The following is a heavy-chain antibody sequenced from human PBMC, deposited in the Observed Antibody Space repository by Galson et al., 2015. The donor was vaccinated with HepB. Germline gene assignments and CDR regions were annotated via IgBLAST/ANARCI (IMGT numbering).Heavy chain of an antibody. CDR3: AKEPHGGYFDY. CDR1: GFTFDDYT. J-gene: IGHJ4*02. D-gene: IGHD3-16*01. Sequence: SLRLSCAASGFTFDDYTMHWVRQAPGKGLEWVSLISWDGGSTYYADSVKGRFTISRDNSKNSLYLQMNSLRTEDTALHYCAKEPHGGYFDYWGQGTLVTVSS. CDR2: ISWDGGST. V-gene: IGHV3-43*01.